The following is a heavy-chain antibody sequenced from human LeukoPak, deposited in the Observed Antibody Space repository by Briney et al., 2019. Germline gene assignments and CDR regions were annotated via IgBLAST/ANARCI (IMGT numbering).Heavy chain of an antibody. CDR2: ISYDGSNK. CDR3: AKDGGGHSSSWIDY. CDR1: GFTFSSYG. V-gene: IGHV3-30*18. Sequence: PGRSLRLSCAASGFTFSSYGMHRVRQAPGKGLEWVAVISYDGSNKYYADSVKGRFTISRDNSKNTLYLQMNSLRAEDTAVYYCAKDGGGHSSSWIDYWGQGTLVTVSS. J-gene: IGHJ4*02. D-gene: IGHD6-13*01.